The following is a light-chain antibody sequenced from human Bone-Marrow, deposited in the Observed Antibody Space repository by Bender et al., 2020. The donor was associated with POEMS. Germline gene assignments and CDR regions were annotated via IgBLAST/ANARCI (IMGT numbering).Light chain of an antibody. J-gene: IGLJ2*01. V-gene: IGLV2-14*02. CDR2: DVS. CDR3: TSYTTTHTWV. CDR1: SSDVGSYNI. Sequence: QSALTQPASVSGSPGQSITISCTETSSDVGSYNIVSWYQQHPGKAPKLMIFDVSNRPSGVSNRFSGSKSDNTASLSISGLQAEDEAHYYCTSYTTTHTWVFGGGTKVTVL.